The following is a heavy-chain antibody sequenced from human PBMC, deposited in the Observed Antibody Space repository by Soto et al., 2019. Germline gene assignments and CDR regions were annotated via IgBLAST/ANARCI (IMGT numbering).Heavy chain of an antibody. D-gene: IGHD3-22*01. Sequence: QVQLQESGPGLVKPSQTLSLTCTVSGASISGGDYYWTWIRQPPGKGLEWIGSIYYTGNTYYNPSLKSRVSISVDPSNNQFYLKLSSVTAADTAVYYCARATYDSSTYYLDYWGQGTLVTVSS. V-gene: IGHV4-30-4*01. J-gene: IGHJ4*02. CDR3: ARATYDSSTYYLDY. CDR1: GASISGGDYY. CDR2: IYYTGNT.